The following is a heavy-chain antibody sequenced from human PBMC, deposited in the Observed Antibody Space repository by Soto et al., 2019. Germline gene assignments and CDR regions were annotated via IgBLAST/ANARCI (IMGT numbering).Heavy chain of an antibody. D-gene: IGHD1-1*01. Sequence: QVQVVESGGGVVQPGRSLRLSCGASGFTFSSYTMYWVRQAPGKGLAGVAIIWHDGSNKYYADSVKGRFTISRDNSKNTLYLQMNSLRAEDTAVYYCAKEDWNDGHYCDMGVWGRGTTVTVSS. CDR2: IWHDGSNK. CDR3: AKEDWNDGHYCDMGV. J-gene: IGHJ6*02. CDR1: GFTFSSYT. V-gene: IGHV3-33*06.